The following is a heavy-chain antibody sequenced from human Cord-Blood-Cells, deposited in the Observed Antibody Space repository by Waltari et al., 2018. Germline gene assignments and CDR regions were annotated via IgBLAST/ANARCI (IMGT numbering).Heavy chain of an antibody. Sequence: QLQLQESGPGLVKPSETLSLTCTVSGGSISSSSYYWGWIRQPPGKGLEWIGGIYYSGTTYDNPSLKSRVTISVDTSKNQFSLKLSSVTAADTAVYYCARRDGYNYYYYGMDVWGQGTTVTVSS. V-gene: IGHV4-39*01. D-gene: IGHD5-12*01. CDR1: GGSISSSSYY. CDR2: IYYSGTT. J-gene: IGHJ6*02. CDR3: ARRDGYNYYYYGMDV.